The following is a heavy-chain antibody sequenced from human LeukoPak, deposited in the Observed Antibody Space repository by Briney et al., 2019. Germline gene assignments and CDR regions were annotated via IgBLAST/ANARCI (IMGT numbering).Heavy chain of an antibody. V-gene: IGHV3-30*02. CDR3: AKDSAVSVSYPDASDI. D-gene: IGHD1-26*01. Sequence: GGSLRLSCVASGVTFSSYGMHWVRQAPGKGLEWVAFIRYDGSNEYYIDSVKGRFTLSRDNSKNTLYLQMNSLRAEDTAVYYCAKDSAVSVSYPDASDIWGQGTMVTVSS. J-gene: IGHJ3*02. CDR2: IRYDGSNE. CDR1: GVTFSSYG.